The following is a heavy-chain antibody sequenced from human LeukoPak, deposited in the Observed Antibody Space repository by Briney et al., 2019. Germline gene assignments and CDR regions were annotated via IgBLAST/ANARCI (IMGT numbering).Heavy chain of an antibody. J-gene: IGHJ3*01. CDR3: ARGTSPIV. V-gene: IGHV3-11*05. CDR1: GFTFSDYY. CDR2: ISGSSTNT. Sequence: TGGPLRLSCAASGFTFSDYYMSWIRQAPGKGLEWVSYISGSSTNTNYADSVKGRFTISRDNAKNSLYLQMNSLRAEDTAVYYCARGTSPIVWGQGTLLTVSS.